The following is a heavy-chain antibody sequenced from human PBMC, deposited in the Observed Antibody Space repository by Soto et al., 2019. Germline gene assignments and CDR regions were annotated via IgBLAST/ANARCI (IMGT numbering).Heavy chain of an antibody. J-gene: IGHJ4*02. CDR1: GFAFWGDW. CDR2: IKQDGSKA. D-gene: IGHD2-15*01. V-gene: IGHV3-7*01. CDR3: ARDFYGGFSYGPGDS. Sequence: GGSLRLSCVASGFAFWGDWMCWVRQAPGKGLEWVANIKQDGSKAQYLESVRGRFTISRDNSKSSVYLQMNSLRAEDTALYYCARDFYGGFSYGPGDSWGQGTLVTVSS.